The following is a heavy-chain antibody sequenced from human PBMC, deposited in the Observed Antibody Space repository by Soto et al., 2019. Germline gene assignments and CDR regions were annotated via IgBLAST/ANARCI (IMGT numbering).Heavy chain of an antibody. Sequence: PSETLSLTCAVSGGSISSGGYSWSWIRQPPGKGLEWIGYIYHSGSTYYNPSLKSRVTISVDTSKNQLSLNLSSVTAADTAVYYCARGGRWSGSLNWFDPWGRGTLVTVSS. CDR2: IYHSGST. CDR3: ARGGRWSGSLNWFDP. D-gene: IGHD3-10*01. V-gene: IGHV4-30-2*01. J-gene: IGHJ5*02. CDR1: GGSISSGGYS.